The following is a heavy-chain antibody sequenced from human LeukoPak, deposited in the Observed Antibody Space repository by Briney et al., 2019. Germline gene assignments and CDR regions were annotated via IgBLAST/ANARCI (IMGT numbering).Heavy chain of an antibody. CDR3: ARDSNYYYDSSGYSP. D-gene: IGHD3-22*01. J-gene: IGHJ5*02. Sequence: SETLSLTCTVYGGSFSGYYWSWIRQPPGKGLEWIGEINHSGSTNYNPSLKSRVTISVDTSKNQFSLKLSSVTAADTAVYYCARDSNYYYDSSGYSPWGQGTLVTVSS. CDR2: INHSGST. V-gene: IGHV4-34*01. CDR1: GGSFSGYY.